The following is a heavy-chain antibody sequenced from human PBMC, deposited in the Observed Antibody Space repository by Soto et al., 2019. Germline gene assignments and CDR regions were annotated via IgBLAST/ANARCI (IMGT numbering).Heavy chain of an antibody. D-gene: IGHD6-19*01. CDR1: GGSINNHC. Sequence: SETLSLTCTVSGGSINNHCWSWVRQPPGKGLEWIGYIFYTGSTFYNPSLRSRVTMSVDTSKNQFSLSLRSVTAADTAVYYCARESTSGWATGGLYEYWGQGALVTVSS. CDR3: ARESTSGWATGGLYEY. J-gene: IGHJ4*02. CDR2: IFYTGST. V-gene: IGHV4-59*11.